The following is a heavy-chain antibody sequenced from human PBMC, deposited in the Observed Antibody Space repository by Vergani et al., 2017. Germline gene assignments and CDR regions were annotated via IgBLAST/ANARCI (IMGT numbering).Heavy chain of an antibody. CDR3: AKLSGELLFYYYYMDV. CDR1: GFTFSSYA. D-gene: IGHD3-10*01. Sequence: EVQLVESGGGLVQPGGSLRLSCAASGFTFSSYAMSWVRQAPGKGLEWVSAISGSGGSTYYADSVKGRFTISRDNSKNTLYLQMNSLRAEDTAVYYCAKLSGELLFYYYYMDVWGKGTTVTVSS. CDR2: ISGSGGST. V-gene: IGHV3-23*04. J-gene: IGHJ6*03.